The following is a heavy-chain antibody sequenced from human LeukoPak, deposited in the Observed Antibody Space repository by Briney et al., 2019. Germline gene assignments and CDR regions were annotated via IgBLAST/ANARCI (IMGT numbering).Heavy chain of an antibody. CDR2: IYYSGST. D-gene: IGHD6-19*01. J-gene: IGHJ4*02. Sequence: SETLSLTCTVSGGSISSYYWSWIRQSPGKGLEWIGYIYYSGSTKYNPSLKSRVTMPVDTSKNQFSLKLSSVTAADTAVYYCAKAVAGTGYFDYWGQGTLVTVSS. V-gene: IGHV4-59*12. CDR3: AKAVAGTGYFDY. CDR1: GGSISSYY.